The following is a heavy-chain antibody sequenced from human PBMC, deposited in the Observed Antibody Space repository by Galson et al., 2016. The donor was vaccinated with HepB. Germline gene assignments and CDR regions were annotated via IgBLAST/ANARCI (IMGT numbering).Heavy chain of an antibody. CDR3: AREGLGDGYNSLNYYSYYMDA. CDR2: VYSDGST. CDR1: GFTVSSNY. Sequence: SLRLSCAASGFTVSSNYLSWVRQAPGKGLEWVAIVYSDGSTYYSDSVRGRFTISRDNAKNSLYLQMSSLRAEDTAVYYCAREGLGDGYNSLNYYSYYMDAWGKGTTVTGSS. J-gene: IGHJ6*03. D-gene: IGHD5-24*01. V-gene: IGHV3-53*01.